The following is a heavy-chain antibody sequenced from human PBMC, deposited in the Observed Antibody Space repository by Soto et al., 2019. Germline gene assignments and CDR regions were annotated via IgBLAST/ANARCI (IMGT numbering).Heavy chain of an antibody. Sequence: QGQLLQSGDEVKKPGASVRVSCRASGYDFTSYGISWVRQAPGQGLEWVSWISAYNGKRDTAQKFQGRVSMPLTTSTDTAHMEPGDLTSADTAVYYCARGRIVASIHDAFEIWGQGTMVAVSS. V-gene: IGHV1-18*01. J-gene: IGHJ3*02. CDR2: ISAYNGKR. CDR1: GYDFTSYG. CDR3: ARGRIVASIHDAFEI. D-gene: IGHD2-21*01.